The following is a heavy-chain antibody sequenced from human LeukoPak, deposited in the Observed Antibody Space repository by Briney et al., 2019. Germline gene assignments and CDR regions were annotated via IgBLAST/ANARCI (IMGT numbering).Heavy chain of an antibody. CDR3: TLYCSGGSCYHHDAFDI. Sequence: PGGSLRLSCAASGFTFSGSAMHWVRQASGKGLEWVGRIRSKANSYATAYAASAKGRFTISRDDSRNTAYLQMNSLKTEDTAVYYCTLYCSGGSCYHHDAFDIWGQGTMVTVSS. CDR1: GFTFSGSA. CDR2: IRSKANSYAT. V-gene: IGHV3-73*01. J-gene: IGHJ3*02. D-gene: IGHD2-15*01.